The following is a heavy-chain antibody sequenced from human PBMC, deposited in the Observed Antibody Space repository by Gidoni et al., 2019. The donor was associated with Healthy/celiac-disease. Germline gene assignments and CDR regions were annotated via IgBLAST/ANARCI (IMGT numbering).Heavy chain of an antibody. Sequence: QVQLVESGGGVVQPGRSLRLSCAASGFPFSSYAMHWVRQAPGKGLEWVAVISYDGSNKYYADSVKGRFTISRDNSKNTLYLQMNSLRAEDTAVYYCASGVALDICGQGTMVTVSS. CDR1: GFPFSSYA. J-gene: IGHJ3*02. D-gene: IGHD3-3*01. CDR2: ISYDGSNK. CDR3: ASGVALDI. V-gene: IGHV3-30-3*01.